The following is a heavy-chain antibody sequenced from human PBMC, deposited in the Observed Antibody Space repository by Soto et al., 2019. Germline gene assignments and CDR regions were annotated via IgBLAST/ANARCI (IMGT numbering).Heavy chain of an antibody. CDR3: AKVKRSGGGQYYYYYYMDV. CDR2: ISYDGSNK. Sequence: GGSLRLSCAASGFTFSSYGMHWVRQAPGKGLEWVAVISYDGSNKYYAASVKGRFTISRDNSKNTLYLQMNSLRAEDTAVYYCAKVKRSGGGQYYYYYYMDVWGKGTTVTVSS. D-gene: IGHD2-15*01. V-gene: IGHV3-30*18. CDR1: GFTFSSYG. J-gene: IGHJ6*03.